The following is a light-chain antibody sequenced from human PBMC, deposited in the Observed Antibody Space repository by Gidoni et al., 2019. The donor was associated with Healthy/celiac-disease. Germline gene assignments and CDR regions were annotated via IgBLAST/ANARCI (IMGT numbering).Light chain of an antibody. CDR3: QQRSNWPPIFT. V-gene: IGKV3-11*01. CDR2: DAS. J-gene: IGKJ3*01. CDR1: QSVSSY. Sequence: ELVLTQPPATLSLSPGERATLSCRASQSVSSYLAWYQQKPGQAPRLLIYDASNRATGIPARFSGSGSGTDFTLTISSLEPEDFAVYYCQQRSNWPPIFTFGPGTKVDIK.